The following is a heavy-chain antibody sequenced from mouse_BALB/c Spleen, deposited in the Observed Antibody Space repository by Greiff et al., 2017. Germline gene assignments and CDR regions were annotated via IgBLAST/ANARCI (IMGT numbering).Heavy chain of an antibody. CDR1: GFTFSSYA. J-gene: IGHJ4*01. V-gene: IGHV5-6-5*01. D-gene: IGHD2-1*01. CDR2: ISSGGST. CDR3: ARHGNYGAMDY. Sequence: EVMLVESGGGLVKPGGSLKLSCAASGFTFSSYAMSWVRQTPEKRLEWVASISSGGSTYYPDSVKGRFTISRDNARNILYLQMSSLRSEDTAMYYCARHGNYGAMDYWGQGTSVTVSS.